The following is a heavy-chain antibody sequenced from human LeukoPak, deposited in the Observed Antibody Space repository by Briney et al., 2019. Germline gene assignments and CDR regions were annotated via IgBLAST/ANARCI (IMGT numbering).Heavy chain of an antibody. CDR2: ISSSSTYI. D-gene: IGHD2-8*01. V-gene: IGHV3-21*01. J-gene: IGHJ3*02. CDR3: ARDQWFDI. Sequence: GGSLRLSCAASGFTFSSSSINWVRQAPGKGLEWVSSISSSSTYIYYADSVKGRFTISRDNAKNSLYLQMNSLRAEDTAVYYCARDQWFDIWGQGTMVTVSS. CDR1: GFTFSSSS.